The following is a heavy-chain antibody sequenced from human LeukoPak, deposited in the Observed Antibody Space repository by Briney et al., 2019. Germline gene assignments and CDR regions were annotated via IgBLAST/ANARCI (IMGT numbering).Heavy chain of an antibody. CDR2: INSDGSST. V-gene: IGHV3-74*01. D-gene: IGHD7-27*01. CDR1: GFTFSSYW. J-gene: IGHJ3*02. Sequence: GGSLRLSCAASGFTFSSYWMHWVRQAPGKGLVWVSRINSDGSSTSYADSVKGRFTISRDNAKNTLYLQMNSLRTEDTAVYYCARSNWVDAFDIWGQGTMVTVSS. CDR3: ARSNWVDAFDI.